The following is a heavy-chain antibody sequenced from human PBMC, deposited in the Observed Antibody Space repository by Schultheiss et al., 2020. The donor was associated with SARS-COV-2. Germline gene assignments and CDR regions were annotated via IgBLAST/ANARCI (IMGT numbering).Heavy chain of an antibody. Sequence: SETLSLTCAVSGYSISSGYYWGWIRQPPGKGLEWIGEINHSGSTNYNPSLKSRVTISVDTSKNQFSLKLSSVTAADTAVYYCARVNYYYYMDVWGKGTTVTVSS. CDR2: INHSGST. J-gene: IGHJ6*03. CDR3: ARVNYYYYMDV. CDR1: GYSISSGYY. V-gene: IGHV4-38-2*01.